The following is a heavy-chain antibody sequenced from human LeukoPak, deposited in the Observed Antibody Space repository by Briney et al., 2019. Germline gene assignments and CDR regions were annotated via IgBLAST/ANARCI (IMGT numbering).Heavy chain of an antibody. V-gene: IGHV3-23*01. Sequence: PGGSLRLSCAASGFTFSTYAMSWVRQAPGKGLEWVSAISGSGGNTYYADSVKGQFTISRDNSKNTLYLQMNSLRAEDTAVYYCATHRAVAYYFDYWGQGTLVTVSS. CDR2: ISGSGGNT. CDR1: GFTFSTYA. CDR3: ATHRAVAYYFDY. J-gene: IGHJ4*02.